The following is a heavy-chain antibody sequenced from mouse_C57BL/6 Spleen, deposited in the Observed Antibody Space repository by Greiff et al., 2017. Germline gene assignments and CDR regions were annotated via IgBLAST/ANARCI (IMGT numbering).Heavy chain of an antibody. CDR2: IDPETGGT. CDR3: TRFDYDEVFAY. Sequence: QVQLQQSGAELVRPGASVTLSCKASGYTFTDYEMHWVKQTPVHGLEWIGAIDPETGGTAYNQKFKGKAILTADKSSSTAYMELRSLTSEDSAVYYCTRFDYDEVFAYWGQGTLVTVSA. V-gene: IGHV1-15*01. J-gene: IGHJ3*01. CDR1: GYTFTDYE. D-gene: IGHD2-4*01.